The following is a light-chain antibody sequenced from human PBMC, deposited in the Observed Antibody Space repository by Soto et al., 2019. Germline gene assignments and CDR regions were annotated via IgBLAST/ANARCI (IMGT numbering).Light chain of an antibody. J-gene: IGLJ3*02. CDR2: EDN. CDR1: SGSIASNY. V-gene: IGLV6-57*04. CDR3: QSYDSNNHWV. Sequence: NFMLTQPHSVSESPGKTVTISCTRSSGSIASNYVQWFLQRPGSAPTTVIYEDNQRPSGVPDRFSGSIDISSNSASLIISGLKTEDEADYYCQSYDSNNHWVFGGGTKLTVL.